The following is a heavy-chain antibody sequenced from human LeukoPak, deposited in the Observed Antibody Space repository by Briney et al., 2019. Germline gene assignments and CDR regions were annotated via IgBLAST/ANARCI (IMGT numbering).Heavy chain of an antibody. J-gene: IGHJ4*02. CDR1: GFTLSTYS. CDR2: ISSGSSAI. Sequence: PGGSLRLSCAASGFTLSTYSMNWVRQAPGKGLEWVSIISSGSSAIFSADALKGRFTISRDDAKNLLYLDMNSLRAEDTAVYYCARGHTAVTRHFDFWGQGTLVTVSS. D-gene: IGHD4-17*01. CDR3: ARGHTAVTRHFDF. V-gene: IGHV3-21*01.